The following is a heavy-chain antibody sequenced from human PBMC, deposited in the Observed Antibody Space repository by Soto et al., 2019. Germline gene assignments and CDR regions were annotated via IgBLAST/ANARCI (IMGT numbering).Heavy chain of an antibody. J-gene: IGHJ4*02. V-gene: IGHV4-4*02. CDR2: MSHIVSV. D-gene: IGHD6-19*01. Sequence: QVLLQESGPGLVQPSGTLSLSCVVSGVSIGSNYYWGWVRQSPGKGLEWLGDMSHIVSVNYKPSLNSRVTISMEKSHNQFSLKLNSVSAADTAVYYWARSLGWYAIDYWGQGTLVIVSS. CDR3: ARSLGWYAIDY. CDR1: GVSIGSNYY.